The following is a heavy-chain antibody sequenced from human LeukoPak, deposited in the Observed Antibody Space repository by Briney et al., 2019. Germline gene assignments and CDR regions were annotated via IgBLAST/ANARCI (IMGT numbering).Heavy chain of an antibody. J-gene: IGHJ4*02. V-gene: IGHV3-23*01. CDR2: ISGSGGST. CDR3: ATDIVVVPAAIIGLTPLDY. CDR1: GFTFSSYG. Sequence: PGGSLRLSCAASGFTFSSYGMSWVRQAPGKGLEWVSAISGSGGSTYDADSVKGRFTISRDNSKNTLYLQMNSLRAEDTAVYYCATDIVVVPAAIIGLTPLDYWGQGTLVTVSS. D-gene: IGHD2-2*01.